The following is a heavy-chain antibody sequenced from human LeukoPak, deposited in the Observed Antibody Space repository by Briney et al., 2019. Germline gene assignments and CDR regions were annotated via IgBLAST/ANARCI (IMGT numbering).Heavy chain of an antibody. D-gene: IGHD2-8*01. Sequence: GGSLRLSCAASGFTFSSYWMSWVCQAPGKGLEWVANIKQDGSEKYYVDSVKGRFTISRDNAKNSLYLQMNSLRAEDTAVYYCARAPPNIVLMVYDYWGQGTLVTVSS. CDR2: IKQDGSEK. CDR1: GFTFSSYW. J-gene: IGHJ4*02. V-gene: IGHV3-7*01. CDR3: ARAPPNIVLMVYDY.